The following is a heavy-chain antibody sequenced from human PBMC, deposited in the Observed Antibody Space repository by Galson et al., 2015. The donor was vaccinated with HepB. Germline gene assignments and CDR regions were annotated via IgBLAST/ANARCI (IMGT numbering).Heavy chain of an antibody. V-gene: IGHV3-74*01. Sequence: SLRLSCAASGFTFSFYWIRWVRQAPRKGLVWVSRINNDGTTTNYADSVKGRFTISRDNAKNTLYLQMNSLRAEDTAVYYCARPYGGNYHFDYWGQGTLVTVSS. CDR3: ARPYGGNYHFDY. J-gene: IGHJ4*02. CDR1: GFTFSFYW. CDR2: INNDGTTT. D-gene: IGHD4-23*01.